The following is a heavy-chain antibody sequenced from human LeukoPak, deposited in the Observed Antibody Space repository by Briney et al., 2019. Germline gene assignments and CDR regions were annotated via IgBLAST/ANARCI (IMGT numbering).Heavy chain of an antibody. CDR2: IIPIFGTA. V-gene: IGHV1-69*01. J-gene: IGHJ4*02. CDR3: ARDRLAARGTFDY. D-gene: IGHD6-6*01. Sequence: GASVKVSCKTSGGTFSSYAISWVRQAPGQGLEWMGGIIPIFGTANYAQKFQGRVTITADESTSTAYMELSSLRSEDTAVYYCARDRLAARGTFDYWGQGTLVTVSS. CDR1: GGTFSSYA.